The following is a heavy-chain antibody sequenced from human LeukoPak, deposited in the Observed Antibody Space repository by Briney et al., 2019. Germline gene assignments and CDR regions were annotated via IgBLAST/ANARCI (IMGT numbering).Heavy chain of an antibody. CDR1: GGTFSSYA. D-gene: IGHD1-26*01. Sequence: SVNVSCKASGGTFSSYAISWVRQAPGQGLEWMGGIIPIFGTANYAQKFQGRVTITADESTSTAYMELSSLRSDDTAVYYCARDYGMGFKGNYYYMDVWGKGTTVTVSS. CDR2: IIPIFGTA. CDR3: ARDYGMGFKGNYYYMDV. J-gene: IGHJ6*03. V-gene: IGHV1-69*13.